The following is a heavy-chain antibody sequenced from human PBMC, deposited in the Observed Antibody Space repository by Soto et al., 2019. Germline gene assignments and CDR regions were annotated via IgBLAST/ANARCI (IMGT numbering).Heavy chain of an antibody. CDR1: GFTFSSYS. J-gene: IGHJ6*03. CDR2: ISSSSSYI. Sequence: EVQLVESGGGLVKPGGSLRLSCAASGFTFSSYSMNWVRQAPGKGLEWVSSISSSSSYIYYADSVKGRFTISRDNAKNSLYLKRNTLSAEATVVYYCARPGTTDPWALLDYYYYRDVWGKGTTFTVPS. V-gene: IGHV3-21*01. D-gene: IGHD2-8*02. CDR3: ARPGTTDPWALLDYYYYRDV.